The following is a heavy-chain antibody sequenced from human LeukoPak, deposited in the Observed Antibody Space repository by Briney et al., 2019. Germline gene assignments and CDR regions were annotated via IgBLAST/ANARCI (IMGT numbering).Heavy chain of an antibody. J-gene: IGHJ5*02. CDR1: GYTFTSYD. D-gene: IGHD2-2*01. Sequence: ASVKVSCKASGYTFTSYDINWVRQATGQGLEWMGWMNPNSGNTGYAQKFQGRVTMTRNTSISTAYMELSSLRPEDTAVYYCAREKGIVVVPATYNWFDPWGQGTLVTVSS. CDR3: AREKGIVVVPATYNWFDP. V-gene: IGHV1-8*01. CDR2: MNPNSGNT.